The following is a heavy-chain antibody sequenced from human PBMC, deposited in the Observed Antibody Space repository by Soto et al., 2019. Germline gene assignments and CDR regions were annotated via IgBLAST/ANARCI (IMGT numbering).Heavy chain of an antibody. V-gene: IGHV2-70*04. D-gene: IGHD6-13*01. Sequence: GPTLVNPTQTLTLTCTFSGFSLSTSGMRVSWIRQPPGKALEWLARIDWDDDKLYSTSLKTRLTISKDTSKNQVVLTMTNMDTVETATYYCARSIVAVGNLWFDPWGQGTLVTVSS. J-gene: IGHJ5*02. CDR2: IDWDDDK. CDR1: GFSLSTSGMR. CDR3: ARSIVAVGNLWFDP.